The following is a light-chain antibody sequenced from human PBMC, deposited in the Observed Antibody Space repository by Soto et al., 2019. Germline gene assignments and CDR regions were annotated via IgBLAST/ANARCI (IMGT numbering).Light chain of an antibody. CDR1: QSVSSSY. CDR2: GAT. J-gene: IGKJ4*01. Sequence: EIVLTQSPATLSLSPGERATLSCRASQSVSSSYLAWYQQKPGQAPSLLIVGATTRATGVPARFSGSGSGTDFTLTICSLQPEDFATYYCQQVRTDPLNSGGGTKVDIK. V-gene: IGKV3D-7*01. CDR3: QQVRTDPLN.